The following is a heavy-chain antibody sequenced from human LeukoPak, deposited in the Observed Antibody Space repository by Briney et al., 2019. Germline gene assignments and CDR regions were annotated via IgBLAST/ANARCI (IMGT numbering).Heavy chain of an antibody. CDR2: IHPGSGDT. CDR3: ATIRTTGGD. D-gene: IGHD1-1*01. J-gene: IGHJ4*02. CDR1: GHTFTKYY. V-gene: IGHV1-2*02. Sequence: ASVKVSCKASGHTFTKYYIHWVRQAPGQGLEWMGWIHPGSGDTNYAQKFQGRVTMTRDTSISTAYMELSSLTSDDTAIYYCATIRTTGGDWGQGTLVTVSS.